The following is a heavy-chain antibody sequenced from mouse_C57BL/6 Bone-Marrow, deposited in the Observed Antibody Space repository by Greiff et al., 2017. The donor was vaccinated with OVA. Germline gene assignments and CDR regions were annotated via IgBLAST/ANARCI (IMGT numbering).Heavy chain of an antibody. V-gene: IGHV5-4*01. D-gene: IGHD1-1*01. CDR2: ISDGGSYT. CDR3: ARDYYGSSYSYAMDY. Sequence: EVKLVESGGGLVKPGGSLKLSCAASGFTFSSYAMSWVRQTPEKRLEWVATISDGGSYTYYPDNVKGRFTISRDNAKNNLYLQMSHLKSEDTAMYYCARDYYGSSYSYAMDYWGQGTSVTVSS. CDR1: GFTFSSYA. J-gene: IGHJ4*01.